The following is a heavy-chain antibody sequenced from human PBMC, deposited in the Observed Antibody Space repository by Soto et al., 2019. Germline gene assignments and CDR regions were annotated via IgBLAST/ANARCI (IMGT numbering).Heavy chain of an antibody. V-gene: IGHV1-69*02. D-gene: IGHD6-6*01. CDR1: GGTFSSYT. J-gene: IGHJ4*02. Sequence: GASVKVSCKASGGTFSSYTISWVRQAPGQGLEWMGRIIPILGIANYAQKFQGRVTITADKSTSTAYMELSSLRSEDTAVYYCARSPTQSYSSSSGFDYWGQGTLVTVSS. CDR2: IIPILGIA. CDR3: ARSPTQSYSSSSGFDY.